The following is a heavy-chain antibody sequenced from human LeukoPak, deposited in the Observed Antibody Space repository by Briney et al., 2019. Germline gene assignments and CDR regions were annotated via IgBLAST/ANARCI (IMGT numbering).Heavy chain of an antibody. V-gene: IGHV3-53*01. CDR2: IHSSGST. Sequence: GGSLRLSCAASGLIVSDHYMTWVRQVPGKGLEWVSLIHSSGSTYYADSVKGRFTISRDHSSNKLYLQMNSLTTEDTAVYYCARDRLTAVAPKYFSYMDVWDKGTTVTVS. CDR1: GLIVSDHY. D-gene: IGHD6-13*01. CDR3: ARDRLTAVAPKYFSYMDV. J-gene: IGHJ6*03.